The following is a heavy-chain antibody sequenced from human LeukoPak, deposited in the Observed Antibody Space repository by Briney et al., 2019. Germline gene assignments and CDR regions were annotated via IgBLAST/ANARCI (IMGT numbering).Heavy chain of an antibody. J-gene: IGHJ4*02. CDR1: GYSISSGYY. D-gene: IGHD3-10*01. CDR2: IYHSGST. CDR3: ASAYYYGSGSWFDY. V-gene: IGHV4-38-2*01. Sequence: SETLSLTCAVSGYSISSGYYWGWIRQPPGKGLEWIGSIYHSGSTYYNPSLKSRVTISVDTSKNQFSLKLSSVTAADTAVYYCASAYYYGSGSWFDYWGQGTLVTVSS.